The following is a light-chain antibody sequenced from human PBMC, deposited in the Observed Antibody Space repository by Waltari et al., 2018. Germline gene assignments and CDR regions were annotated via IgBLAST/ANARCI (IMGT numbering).Light chain of an antibody. CDR2: GAA. V-gene: IGKV3-15*01. CDR1: QSVSTN. Sequence: EVVMTQSPATLSVSPGERATLSCRASQSVSTNLAWSQQKPGQAPRLLIYGAAVRATDIPARFSGSGSGTEFTLTISSLQSEDFAVYYCHQYNDWPPTFGQGTTVEIK. CDR3: HQYNDWPPT. J-gene: IGKJ1*01.